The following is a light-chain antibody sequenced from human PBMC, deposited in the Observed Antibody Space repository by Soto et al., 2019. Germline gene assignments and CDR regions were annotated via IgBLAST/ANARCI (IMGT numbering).Light chain of an antibody. CDR3: HQYNKWPWT. CDR2: RSS. V-gene: IGKV3D-15*01. Sequence: EIVMTQSPATLSVSPGERTTLSCRASQSVSINLDWYQQKPGQAPRLLIYRSSTRATGIPARFSGSGSGTEFTLIISSLQSEDLAVYYCHQYNKWPWTFGQGTKVEI. CDR1: QSVSIN. J-gene: IGKJ1*01.